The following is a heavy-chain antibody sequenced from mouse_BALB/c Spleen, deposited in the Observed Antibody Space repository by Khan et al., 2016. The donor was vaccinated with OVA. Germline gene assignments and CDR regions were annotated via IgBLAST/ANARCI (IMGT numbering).Heavy chain of an antibody. CDR2: IYPGDGST. CDR3: SRDGLRGVAMDY. Sequence: QVQLQQPGPELVKPGASVKISCKASHYTFTAYDINWVKQRPGQGLEWIGWIYPGDGSTKYNENFKDTATLTADTSSNTAYMQLTSLTSEKSAVYFCSRDGLRGVAMDYWGQGTSVVVSS. CDR1: HYTFTAYD. V-gene: IGHV1S56*01. J-gene: IGHJ4*01. D-gene: IGHD2-4*01.